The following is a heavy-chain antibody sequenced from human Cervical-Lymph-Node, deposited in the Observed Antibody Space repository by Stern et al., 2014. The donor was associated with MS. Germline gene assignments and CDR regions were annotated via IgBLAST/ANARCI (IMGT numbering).Heavy chain of an antibody. Sequence: EVQLVESGGGLVQPGGSLRLSCAASGFTFSSYSMNWFRQAPGKGLEWVSFISSSSSPIYSTDSVKGRFTISRDNAKNSLYLQMNSLRDEDTAVYYCARAEDYYDSSGYLGYYFDYWGQGTLVTVSS. J-gene: IGHJ4*02. CDR3: ARAEDYYDSSGYLGYYFDY. V-gene: IGHV3-48*02. CDR1: GFTFSSYS. D-gene: IGHD3-22*01. CDR2: ISSSSSPI.